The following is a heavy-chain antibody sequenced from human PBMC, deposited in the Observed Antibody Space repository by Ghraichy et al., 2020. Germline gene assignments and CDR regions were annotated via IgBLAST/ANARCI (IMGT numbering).Heavy chain of an antibody. CDR3: VKDGSTETDYYYRYMDV. CDR1: GFAFSAYA. D-gene: IGHD1-26*01. J-gene: IGHJ6*03. CDR2: ISSRGTT. V-gene: IGHV3-23*01. Sequence: GGSLRLSCTASGFAFSAYAMSWVRQAPGKGLEWVSGISSRGTTHYADSVKGRFTISRDNPKSTLSLQMDSLRTEDTAVYYCVKDGSTETDYYYRYMDVWGEGTTVTVSS.